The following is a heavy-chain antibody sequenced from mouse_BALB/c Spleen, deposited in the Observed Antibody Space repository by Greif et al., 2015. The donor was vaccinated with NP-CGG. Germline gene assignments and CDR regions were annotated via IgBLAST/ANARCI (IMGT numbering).Heavy chain of an antibody. D-gene: IGHD2-1*01. CDR2: INPSNGGT. CDR3: TRGDGNLPWFAY. Sequence: QVQLQQSGAELVKPGASVKLSCKASGYTFTSYYMYWVKQRPGQGLEWIGGINPSNGGTNFNEKFKSKATLTVDKSSSTAYMQLSSLTSEDSAVYYCTRGDGNLPWFAYWGQGTLVTVSA. CDR1: GYTFTSYY. J-gene: IGHJ3*01. V-gene: IGHV1S81*02.